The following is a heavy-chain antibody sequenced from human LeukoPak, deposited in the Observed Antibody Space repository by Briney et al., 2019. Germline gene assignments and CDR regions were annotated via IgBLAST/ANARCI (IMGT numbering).Heavy chain of an antibody. CDR2: IKSKTDGETT. CDR3: GYSSGTYYDY. V-gene: IGHV3-15*01. Sequence: GGSLRLSCAASGFTVSSNYMSWVRQAPGKGLEWVGRIKSKTDGETTDYVAPVKGRFTISRDDSKNTLSLQMNSLKTEDTAVYYCGYSSGTYYDYWGQGTLVTVSS. CDR1: GFTVSSNY. J-gene: IGHJ4*02. D-gene: IGHD3-22*01.